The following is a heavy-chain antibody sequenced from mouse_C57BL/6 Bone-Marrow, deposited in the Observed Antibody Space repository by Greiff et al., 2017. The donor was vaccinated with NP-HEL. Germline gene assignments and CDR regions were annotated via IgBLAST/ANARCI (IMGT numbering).Heavy chain of an antibody. CDR3: ARGLRPFAY. J-gene: IGHJ3*01. Sequence: QVQLQQPGAELVKPGASVKLSCKASGYTFTSYWMHWVKQRPGQGLEWIGMIHPNSGSTNYNEKFKSKATLTVDKSSSTAYMQLSSLTSGDSAVYYCARGLRPFAYWGQGTLVTVSA. CDR2: IHPNSGST. V-gene: IGHV1-64*01. CDR1: GYTFTSYW. D-gene: IGHD3-1*01.